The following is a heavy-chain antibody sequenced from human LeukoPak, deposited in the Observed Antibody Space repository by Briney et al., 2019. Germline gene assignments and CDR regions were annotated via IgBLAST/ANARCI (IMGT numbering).Heavy chain of an antibody. CDR2: IYTSGST. J-gene: IGHJ6*03. Sequence: SETLSLTRTVSGGSISSYYWSWIRQPPGKGLEWIGYIYTSGSTNYNPSLKSRVTISVDTSKNQFSLKLSSVTAADTAVYYCARLREQLVRRGGYCYYMDVWGKGTTVTVSS. D-gene: IGHD6-6*01. CDR1: GGSISSYY. CDR3: ARLREQLVRRGGYCYYMDV. V-gene: IGHV4-4*09.